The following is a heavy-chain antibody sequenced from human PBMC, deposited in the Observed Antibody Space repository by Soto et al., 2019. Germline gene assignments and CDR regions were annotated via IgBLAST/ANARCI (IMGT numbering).Heavy chain of an antibody. V-gene: IGHV4-59*01. CDR2: IYYSGST. Sequence: SETLSLTCTVSGGSISSYYWSWIRQPPGKGLEWIGYIYYSGSTNYNPSLKSRVTISVDTSKNQFFLKLSSVTAADTAVYYCARDKAAAGIDYWGQGTLVTVSS. D-gene: IGHD6-13*01. CDR3: ARDKAAAGIDY. CDR1: GGSISSYY. J-gene: IGHJ4*02.